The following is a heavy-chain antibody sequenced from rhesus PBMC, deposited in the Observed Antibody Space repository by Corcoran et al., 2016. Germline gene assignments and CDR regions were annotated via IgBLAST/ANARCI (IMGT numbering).Heavy chain of an antibody. CDR1: GGSISSSYYY. CDR3: AREAGDSGYFCIDY. J-gene: IGHJ4*01. Sequence: QVQLQESGPGLVKPSETLSLTCAVSGGSISSSYYYWSWIRQAPGKGLEWIGYISYSGSTRSTPSLKSQVTIARATSKNRFSLKRSPVTAADTAVYYCAREAGDSGYFCIDYWGQGVLVTVSS. CDR2: ISYSGST. V-gene: IGHV4-122*02. D-gene: IGHD3-28*01.